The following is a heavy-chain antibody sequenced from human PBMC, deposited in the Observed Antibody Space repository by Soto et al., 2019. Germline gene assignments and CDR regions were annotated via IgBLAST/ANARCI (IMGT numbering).Heavy chain of an antibody. CDR2: INPNSGGT. V-gene: IGHV1-2*02. J-gene: IGHJ6*02. Sequence: ASVKVSCKASGYTLTGYYMHWVRQAPGQGLEWMGWINPNSGGTNYAQKFQGRVTMTRDTSISTAYMELSRLRSDDTAVYYCARRRGGIAAAIYGMDVWGQGTTVTV. CDR1: GYTLTGYY. CDR3: ARRRGGIAAAIYGMDV. D-gene: IGHD6-13*01.